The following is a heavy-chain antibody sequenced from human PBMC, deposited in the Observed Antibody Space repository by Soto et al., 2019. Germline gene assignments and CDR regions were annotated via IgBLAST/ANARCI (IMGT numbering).Heavy chain of an antibody. CDR3: AKDAQIAAAALDV. D-gene: IGHD6-13*01. J-gene: IGHJ6*02. CDR1: GFTFDDYA. Sequence: EVQLVESGGGLVQPGRSLRLSCAASGFTFDDYAMHWVRQAPGKGLEWVSGISWNSGSIGYADSVKGRFTIYRDNAKNSLYLQMNSLRAEDTALYYCAKDAQIAAAALDVWGQGTTVTVSS. V-gene: IGHV3-9*01. CDR2: ISWNSGSI.